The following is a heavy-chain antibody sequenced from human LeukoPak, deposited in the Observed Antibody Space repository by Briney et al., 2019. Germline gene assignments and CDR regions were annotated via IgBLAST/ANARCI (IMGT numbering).Heavy chain of an antibody. D-gene: IGHD3-22*01. CDR2: ISSGSSI. CDR1: GFTFSDYY. Sequence: GGSLRLSCGASGFTFSDYYMSWLRQAPGKGREWVSYISSGSSIYYADPVKGRFTISRDNAKNSLYLQMNSLRAEDTAVYHCARAAVVTSPFDYWGQGTLVTVSS. CDR3: ARAAVVTSPFDY. J-gene: IGHJ4*02. V-gene: IGHV3-11*01.